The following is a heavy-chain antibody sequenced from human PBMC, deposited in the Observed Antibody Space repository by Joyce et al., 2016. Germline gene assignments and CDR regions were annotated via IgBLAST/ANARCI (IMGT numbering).Heavy chain of an antibody. CDR2: IDPDDSYT. Sequence: EVQLVQSGSEVKKPGESLRISCKGSGYSFSKYWITWVRQMPGKGLEWMGRIDPDDSYTKYSPSFHGHVTISADKSTSTAYLQWSSLKASDTAIYYWARQNENEEAGYWGQGTLVTVSS. J-gene: IGHJ4*02. CDR1: GYSFSKYW. CDR3: ARQNENEEAGY. V-gene: IGHV5-10-1*03. D-gene: IGHD1-1*01.